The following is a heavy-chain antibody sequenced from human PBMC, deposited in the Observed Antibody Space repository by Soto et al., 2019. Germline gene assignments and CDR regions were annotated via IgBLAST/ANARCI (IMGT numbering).Heavy chain of an antibody. Sequence: SETLSLTCTVSGGSISSYYWSWIRQPAGKGLEWIGSIYTSGSTNYNPSLKSRVSMSVDTSKNQFSLKLSSVTAADTALYSCARVAAAGLDYWGQGTLVTVSS. CDR2: IYTSGST. CDR3: ARVAAAGLDY. CDR1: GGSISSYY. J-gene: IGHJ4*02. V-gene: IGHV4-4*07. D-gene: IGHD6-13*01.